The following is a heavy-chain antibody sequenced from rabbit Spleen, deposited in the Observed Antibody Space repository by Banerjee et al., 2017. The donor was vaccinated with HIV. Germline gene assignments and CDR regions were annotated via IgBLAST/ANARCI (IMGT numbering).Heavy chain of an antibody. D-gene: IGHD1-1*01. V-gene: IGHV1S45*01. CDR1: GFSFSSRYW. CDR2: IGFASGGSV. Sequence: EESGGDLVKPEGSLTLTCTASGFSFSSRYWICWVRQAPGKGLEWLGCIGFASGGSVVYASWAKGRFTISKTSSTTVTLQMTSLTASDTATYFCARDGSGGISYYFNLWGQGTLVTVS. CDR3: ARDGSGGISYYFNL. J-gene: IGHJ4*01.